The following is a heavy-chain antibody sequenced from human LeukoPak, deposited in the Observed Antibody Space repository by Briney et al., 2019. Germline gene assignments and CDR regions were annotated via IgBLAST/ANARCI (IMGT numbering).Heavy chain of an antibody. J-gene: IGHJ4*02. CDR1: GFTFSSYW. V-gene: IGHV3-7*03. CDR3: AREDCSGGSCYFDY. CDR2: IKQDGSEK. D-gene: IGHD2-15*01. Sequence: PGGSLRLSCAASGFTFSSYWMSWVRQVPGKGLEWVANIKQDGSEKYYVDSVKGRFTISRDNAKNSLYLQMNSLRAEDTAVYYCAREDCSGGSCYFDYWGQGTLVTVSS.